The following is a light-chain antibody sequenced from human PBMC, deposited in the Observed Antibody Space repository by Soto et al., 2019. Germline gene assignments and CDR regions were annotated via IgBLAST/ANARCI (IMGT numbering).Light chain of an antibody. CDR1: QSVSSNY. CDR3: QQFGSSPQT. CDR2: GAS. V-gene: IGKV3-20*01. Sequence: EIVLTQSPGTLSLSPGERATLSCRASQSVSSNYLAWYQQKPGQAPRLLIYGASSRATGIPYRFSGSGSGTDFTLTISRLEPEDLAVYYCQQFGSSPQTFGQGTKVDIK. J-gene: IGKJ1*01.